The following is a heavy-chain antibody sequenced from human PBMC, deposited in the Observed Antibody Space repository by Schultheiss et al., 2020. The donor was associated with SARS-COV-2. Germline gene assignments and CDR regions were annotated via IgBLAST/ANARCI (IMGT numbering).Heavy chain of an antibody. J-gene: IGHJ6*02. Sequence: GESLKISCAASGFTFSSYAMHWVRQAPGKGLEWVAVISYDGSNKYYADSVKGRFTISRDNAKNSLYLQMNSLRAEDTAVYYCGRDWKYDVSYYGMDVWGQGTTVTVSS. D-gene: IGHD1-7*01. CDR3: GRDWKYDVSYYGMDV. CDR1: GFTFSSYA. V-gene: IGHV3-30*04. CDR2: ISYDGSNK.